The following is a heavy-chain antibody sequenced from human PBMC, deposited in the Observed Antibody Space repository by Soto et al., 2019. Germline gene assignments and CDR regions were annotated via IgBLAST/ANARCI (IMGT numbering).Heavy chain of an antibody. J-gene: IGHJ5*02. V-gene: IGHV4-30-2*01. CDR3: ARVPDR. D-gene: IGHD2-2*01. CDR1: GGSISSGGYS. CDR2: IYHSGST. Sequence: SETLSLTCAVSGGSISSGGYSWSWVRQPPGKGLEWIGYIYHSGSTYYNPSLKSRVTISVDRSKNQFSLKLSSVTAADTAVYYCARVPDRWGLGTLVTVPS.